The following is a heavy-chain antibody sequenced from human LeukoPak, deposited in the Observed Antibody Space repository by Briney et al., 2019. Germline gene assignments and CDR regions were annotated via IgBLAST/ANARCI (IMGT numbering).Heavy chain of an antibody. Sequence: GGSMRLSCAASGFTFSNAWMSWVRQAPGKGLEWVGRIKSKTDGGTTDYAAPVKGRFTISRDDSKNTLYLQMNSLKTEDTAVYYCTTDYLPISMVRGVSLIDYWGQGTLVTVSS. CDR2: IKSKTDGGTT. CDR3: TTDYLPISMVRGVSLIDY. V-gene: IGHV3-15*01. J-gene: IGHJ4*02. CDR1: GFTFSNAW. D-gene: IGHD3-10*01.